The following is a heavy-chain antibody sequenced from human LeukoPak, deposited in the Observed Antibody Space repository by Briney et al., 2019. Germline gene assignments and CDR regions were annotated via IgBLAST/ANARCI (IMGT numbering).Heavy chain of an antibody. J-gene: IGHJ4*02. CDR3: ARATGKDILTGRKLDC. Sequence: ASVKVSCKASGYTFTSNGISWVRQAPGQGLEWMGWINANNDNTNYAQKFQGRVTMTTDTSTSTAYMELRSLRSDDTAVYYCARATGKDILTGRKLDCWGQGTLVSVSS. CDR2: INANNDNT. D-gene: IGHD3-9*01. CDR1: GYTFTSNG. V-gene: IGHV1-18*01.